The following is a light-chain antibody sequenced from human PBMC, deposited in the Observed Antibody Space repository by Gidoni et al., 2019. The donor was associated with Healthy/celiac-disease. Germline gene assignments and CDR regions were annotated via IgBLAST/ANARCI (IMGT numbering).Light chain of an antibody. CDR2: GAS. CDR1: QSVSSN. V-gene: IGKV3-15*01. J-gene: IGKJ4*01. Sequence: EIVMTHSPATLSVSPGERDTLSCRASQSVSSNLAWYQQKPGQAPRLLIYGASTRATGIPARCSGSGSGTEFTLTISSLQSEDFAVYYCQQYNNWPLTFGGGTKVEIK. CDR3: QQYNNWPLT.